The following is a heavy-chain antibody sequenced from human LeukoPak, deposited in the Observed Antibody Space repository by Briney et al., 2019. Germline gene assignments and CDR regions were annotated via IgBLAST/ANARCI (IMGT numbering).Heavy chain of an antibody. CDR2: SYYGGTT. V-gene: IGHV4-31*03. J-gene: IGHJ3*01. CDR1: GGSINTGDYY. Sequence: SETLSPTCTVSGGSINTGDYYWHWIRQHPGKGLEWIGYSYYGGTTSYNPSLKSRLIISLDTSNNQFSLRVNSVTAADTAVYFCARDLVNYYGSGTYVHGFDVWGQGTMVKVSA. CDR3: ARDLVNYYGSGTYVHGFDV. D-gene: IGHD3-10*01.